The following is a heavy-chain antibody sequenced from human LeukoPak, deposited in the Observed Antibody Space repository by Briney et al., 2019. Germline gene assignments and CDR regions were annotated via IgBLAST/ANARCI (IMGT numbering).Heavy chain of an antibody. CDR2: IRSKTDGGTT. J-gene: IGHJ4*02. Sequence: GGSLRLSCAASGFSFSNAWMSWVRQAPGKGLEWVGRIRSKTDGGTTDYAVPEKGRFTISRDDSKNTLYLQMSSLKTEDTAVYYCTTELIQFFDHWGQGTLVTVSS. CDR3: TTELIQFFDH. CDR1: GFSFSNAW. V-gene: IGHV3-15*01. D-gene: IGHD4-11*01.